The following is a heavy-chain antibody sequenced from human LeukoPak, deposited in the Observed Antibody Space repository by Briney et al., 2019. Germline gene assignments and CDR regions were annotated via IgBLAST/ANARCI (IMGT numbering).Heavy chain of an antibody. Sequence: ASVKVSCKASGYTFTSYYMHWVRQAPGQGLEWMGIINPSGGSTSYAQKFQGRVTMTRDTSTSTVYMELSSLRSDDTAVYYCASTGYDFWSGYPSGPWGQGTLVTVSS. CDR2: INPSGGST. D-gene: IGHD3-3*01. J-gene: IGHJ5*02. CDR3: ASTGYDFWSGYPSGP. V-gene: IGHV1-46*01. CDR1: GYTFTSYY.